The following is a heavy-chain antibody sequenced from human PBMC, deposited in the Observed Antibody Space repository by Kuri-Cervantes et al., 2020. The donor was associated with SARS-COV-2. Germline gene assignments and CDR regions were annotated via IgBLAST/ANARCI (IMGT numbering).Heavy chain of an antibody. J-gene: IGHJ6*02. V-gene: IGHV3-74*01. CDR2: INPDGSYT. D-gene: IGHD3-3*01. CDR1: GFTFSGHW. Sequence: GESLKISCAASGFTFSGHWIHWVRQAPGKGLVWVSRINPDGSYTNNADSVKGRFTLSRDNAKNTLYLQMNSLRAEDTAVYYCARRYDFWSGYLAMDVWGQGTTVTVSS. CDR3: ARRYDFWSGYLAMDV.